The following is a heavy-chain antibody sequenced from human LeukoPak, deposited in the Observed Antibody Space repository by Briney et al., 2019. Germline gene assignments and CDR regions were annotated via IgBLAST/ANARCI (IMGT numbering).Heavy chain of an antibody. CDR2: IYPGDSDT. CDR1: GYSFTSYW. D-gene: IGHD3-3*01. J-gene: IGHJ4*02. V-gene: IGHV5-51*01. CDR3: ARTDYDFWSGYFGYFDY. Sequence: GESLKISCKGSGYSFTSYWIGWVRQMPGKGLEWMGIIYPGDSDTRYSPSFQGQVTISADKSISTAYLQWSSLKASDTAMYYCARTDYDFWSGYFGYFDYWGQGTLATVSS.